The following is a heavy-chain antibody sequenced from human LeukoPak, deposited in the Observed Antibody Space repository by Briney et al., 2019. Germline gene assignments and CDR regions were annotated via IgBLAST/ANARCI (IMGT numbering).Heavy chain of an antibody. D-gene: IGHD2/OR15-2a*01. J-gene: IGHJ6*03. Sequence: PGGSLRLSCAASGFTFSSYEMNWVRQAPGKGLEGVSYISSSGSTIYYADSVKGRFTISRDNAKNSLYLQMNSLRAEDTAVSYCAASIPFSNSYYYYYYMDVWGKGTTVTVSS. CDR3: AASIPFSNSYYYYYYMDV. V-gene: IGHV3-48*03. CDR1: GFTFSSYE. CDR2: ISSSGSTI.